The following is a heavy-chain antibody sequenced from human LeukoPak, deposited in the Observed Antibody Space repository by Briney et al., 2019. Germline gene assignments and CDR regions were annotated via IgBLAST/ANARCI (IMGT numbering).Heavy chain of an antibody. J-gene: IGHJ4*02. D-gene: IGHD3-22*01. CDR2: ICGSGGST. CDR1: VVTFCGYA. V-gene: IGHV3-23*01. CDR3: AKVDSSGYYYGYFDY. Sequence: GGSLRLSSVPSVVTFCGYAVCWGPATPRKRLWCGSPICGSGGSTYYADSVKGRFTISRDNSKNTLYLQMNSLRAEDTAVYYCAKVDSSGYYYGYFDYWGQGTLVTVSS.